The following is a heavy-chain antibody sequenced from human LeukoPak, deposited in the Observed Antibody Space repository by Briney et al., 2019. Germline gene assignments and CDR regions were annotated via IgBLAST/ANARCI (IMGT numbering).Heavy chain of an antibody. CDR3: ARDWSSSWYINAFDI. CDR2: ISSSGSTI. V-gene: IGHV3-48*03. Sequence: QSGGSLRLSCAASGFTFSSYEMNWVRQAPGKGLEWVSYISSSGSTIYYADSVKGRFTISRDNSKNTLYLQMNSLRAEDTAVYYCARDWSSSWYINAFDIWGQGTMVTVSS. J-gene: IGHJ3*02. D-gene: IGHD6-13*01. CDR1: GFTFSSYE.